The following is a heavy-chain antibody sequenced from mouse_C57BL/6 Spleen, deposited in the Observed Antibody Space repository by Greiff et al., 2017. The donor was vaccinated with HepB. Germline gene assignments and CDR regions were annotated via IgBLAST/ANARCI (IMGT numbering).Heavy chain of an antibody. CDR1: GFTFSSYA. J-gene: IGHJ3*01. CDR3: AREASLAWFAY. D-gene: IGHD6-1*01. CDR2: ISDGGSYT. V-gene: IGHV5-4*01. Sequence: VQLKESGGGLVKPGGSLKLSCAASGFTFSSYAMSWVRQTPEKRLEWVATISDGGSYTYYPDNVKGRFTISRDNAKNNLYLQMSHLKSEDTAMYYCAREASLAWFAYWGQGTLVTVSA.